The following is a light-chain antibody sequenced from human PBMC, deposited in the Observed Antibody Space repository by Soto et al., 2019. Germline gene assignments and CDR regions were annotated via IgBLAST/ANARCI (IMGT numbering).Light chain of an antibody. CDR2: KAS. Sequence: DIQMTQSPSTLSASVGDRVTITCRASQSINRWLAWYQQKPGKAPKLLVYKASTLESGVPSRFSGGGLGTEFSLTINSLQPDDYATYYCQQFHSFPITFGQGTHWRL. J-gene: IGKJ5*01. CDR3: QQFHSFPIT. V-gene: IGKV1-5*03. CDR1: QSINRW.